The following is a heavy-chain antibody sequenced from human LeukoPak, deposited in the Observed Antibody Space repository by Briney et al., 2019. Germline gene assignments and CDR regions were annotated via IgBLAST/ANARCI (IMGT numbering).Heavy chain of an antibody. CDR3: AKRVSYTNSAAYFDC. D-gene: IGHD2-2*02. V-gene: IGHV3-23*01. CDR2: ITDADGT. Sequence: GGSVRLSCEASGFAFSSFGMSWVRQTPGKGLEWVSSITDADGTYYADPVKGRFTVSRDNSKNALYLEMNSLRAEDTAVYYCAKRVSYTNSAAYFDCWGQGTLV. CDR1: GFAFSSFG. J-gene: IGHJ4*02.